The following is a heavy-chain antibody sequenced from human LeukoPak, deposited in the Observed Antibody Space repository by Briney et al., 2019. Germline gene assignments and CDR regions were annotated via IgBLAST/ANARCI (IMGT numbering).Heavy chain of an antibody. J-gene: IGHJ4*02. Sequence: PSETLSPTCTVSGGSISSYYWSWLRQPPGKGLEWIAYIYYTGSTNYDPSLKSRLTTSVDTSKKQFSLKLSSVTAADTAVYYCARETLNSGSYGGPFDYWGQGTLVTVSS. D-gene: IGHD1-26*01. CDR1: GGSISSYY. V-gene: IGHV4-59*01. CDR3: ARETLNSGSYGGPFDY. CDR2: IYYTGST.